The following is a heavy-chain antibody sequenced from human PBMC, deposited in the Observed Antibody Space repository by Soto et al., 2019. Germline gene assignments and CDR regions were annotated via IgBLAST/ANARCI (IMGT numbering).Heavy chain of an antibody. J-gene: IGHJ4*02. D-gene: IGHD3-22*01. CDR1: GGSFSGYY. CDR2: INHSGST. V-gene: IGHV4-34*01. CDR3: ARGRALNYYDSSGYYLLFDY. Sequence: LSLTCAVYGGSFSGYYWSWIRQPPGKGLEWIGEINHSGSTNYNPSLKSRVTISVDTSKNQFSLKLSSVTAADTAVYYCARGRALNYYDSSGYYLLFDYWGQGTLVTVSS.